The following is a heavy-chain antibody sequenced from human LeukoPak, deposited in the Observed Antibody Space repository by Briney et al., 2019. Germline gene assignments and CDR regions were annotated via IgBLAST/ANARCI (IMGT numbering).Heavy chain of an antibody. Sequence: SETLSLTCTVSRTSISRPYWSWLRQSAGLGLEWLGYISITGSTTYNPSLEGRVTMSEDTSQNQLSLTLSSVTAADTAVYFCARQDGLWVGDLGGWFDFWGQGIQVTVSS. CDR3: ARQDGLWVGDLGGWFDF. J-gene: IGHJ5*01. V-gene: IGHV4-4*09. CDR2: ISITGST. D-gene: IGHD3-10*01. CDR1: RTSISRPY.